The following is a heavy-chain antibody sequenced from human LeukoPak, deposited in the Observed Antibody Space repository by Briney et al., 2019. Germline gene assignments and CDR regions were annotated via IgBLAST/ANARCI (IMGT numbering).Heavy chain of an antibody. J-gene: IGHJ4*02. CDR2: ISYDVTNK. Sequence: GRSLRLSCAASGFIFSSYSMYWVRQAPGKGLEWAAVISYDVTNKYYAHSVKGRFTISRDNSKNTLYLQMNSLRAEDTAVYYCATAGDSSGYFPLGYFDYWGQGTLVTVSS. V-gene: IGHV3-30-3*01. CDR3: ATAGDSSGYFPLGYFDY. D-gene: IGHD3-22*01. CDR1: GFIFSSYS.